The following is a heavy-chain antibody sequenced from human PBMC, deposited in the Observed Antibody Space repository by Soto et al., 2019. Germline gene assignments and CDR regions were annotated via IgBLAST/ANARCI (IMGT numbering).Heavy chain of an antibody. CDR2: MNPNSGNT. CDR1: GYTFTSYD. V-gene: IGHV1-8*01. Sequence: ASVKVSCKASGYTFTSYDINWVRQATGQGLEWMGWMNPNSGNTGYAQKFQGRVTMTRNTSISTAYMELSNLRSEDTAVYYCARERTYFGDYWGQGTLVTVSS. J-gene: IGHJ4*02. D-gene: IGHD3-9*01. CDR3: ARERTYFGDY.